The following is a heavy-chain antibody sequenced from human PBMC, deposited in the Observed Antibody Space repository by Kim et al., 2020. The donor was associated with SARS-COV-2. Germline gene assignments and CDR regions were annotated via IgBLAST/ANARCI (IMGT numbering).Heavy chain of an antibody. D-gene: IGHD1-26*01. CDR2: FDPEDGET. V-gene: IGHV1-24*01. Sequence: ASVKVSCKVSGYTLTELSMHWVRQAPGKGLEWMGGFDPEDGETIYAQKFQGRVTMTEDTSTDTAYMELSSLRSEDTAVYYCATDLVGATGTGASDYWGQGTLVTVSS. CDR3: ATDLVGATGTGASDY. CDR1: GYTLTELS. J-gene: IGHJ4*02.